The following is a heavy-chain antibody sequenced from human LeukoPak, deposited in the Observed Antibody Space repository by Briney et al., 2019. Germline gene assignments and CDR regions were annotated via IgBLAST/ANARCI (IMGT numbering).Heavy chain of an antibody. CDR3: AKDSHYSAFDY. V-gene: IGHV3-23*01. D-gene: IGHD3-10*01. CDR2: ISGSGGTT. J-gene: IGHJ4*02. Sequence: GGSLRLSCAASGFTFSSYAMNWVRQAPGKGLEWVSGISGSGGTTNYADSVKGRFTISRDNSENTLYLQMNSLRAEDTAVYYCAKDSHYSAFDYWGQGTLVTVSS. CDR1: GFTFSSYA.